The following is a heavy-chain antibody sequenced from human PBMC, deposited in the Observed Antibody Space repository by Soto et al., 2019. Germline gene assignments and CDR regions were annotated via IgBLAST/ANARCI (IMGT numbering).Heavy chain of an antibody. CDR2: IKKDGSEK. J-gene: IGHJ4*02. CDR1: GFTFNDHW. D-gene: IGHD6-25*01. V-gene: IGHV3-7*05. Sequence: PGGSLRLSCAASGFTFNDHWMTWVRQAPGKGLEWVADIKKDGSEKKYVDSVKGRFTISRDNAKNSLYLQMNSLSLEDTVVYYCARVAAVTGYPRFDFWGQGTAVTVS. CDR3: ARVAAVTGYPRFDF.